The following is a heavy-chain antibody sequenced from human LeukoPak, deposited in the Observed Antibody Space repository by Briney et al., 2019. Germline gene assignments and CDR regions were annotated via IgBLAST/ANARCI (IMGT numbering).Heavy chain of an antibody. Sequence: ASVKVSCKASGYTFTSYGISWVRQAPGQGLEWMGWISGYNGNTNYAQKFQGRVTMKTVTSTSTVYRELRRLRSDVTAVYYCARDREGAVDYWGQGTQVAVSA. CDR3: ARDREGAVDY. J-gene: IGHJ4*02. D-gene: IGHD1-26*01. CDR1: GYTFTSYG. V-gene: IGHV1-18*04. CDR2: ISGYNGNT.